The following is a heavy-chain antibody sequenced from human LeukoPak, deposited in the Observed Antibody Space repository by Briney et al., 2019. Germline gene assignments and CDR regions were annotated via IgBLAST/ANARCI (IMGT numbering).Heavy chain of an antibody. CDR1: GYTFTGYY. J-gene: IGHJ6*02. CDR3: ARDSTHYDILTGYYTRAPPHSSVYGMDV. D-gene: IGHD3-9*01. Sequence: ASVKVSCKASGYTFTGYYMHWVRQAPGQGPEWMGWINPNSGGTNYAQKFQGRVTMTRDTSISTAYMELSRLRSDDTAVYYCARDSTHYDILTGYYTRAPPHSSVYGMDVWGQGTTVTVSS. V-gene: IGHV1-2*02. CDR2: INPNSGGT.